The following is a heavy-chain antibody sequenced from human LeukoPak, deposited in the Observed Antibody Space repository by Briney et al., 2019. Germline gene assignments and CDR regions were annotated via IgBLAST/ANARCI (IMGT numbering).Heavy chain of an antibody. D-gene: IGHD3-10*01. CDR2: IYYSGST. V-gene: IGHV4-39*01. J-gene: IGHJ4*02. Sequence: ASETLSLTCTVSGGSISSSSYYWGWIRQPPGKGLEWIGSIYYSGSTYYNPPLKSRVTISVDTSKNQFSLKLSSVTAADTAVYYCASLTYYYGSGSYYMAPSFDYWGQGTLVTVSS. CDR3: ASLTYYYGSGSYYMAPSFDY. CDR1: GGSISSSSYY.